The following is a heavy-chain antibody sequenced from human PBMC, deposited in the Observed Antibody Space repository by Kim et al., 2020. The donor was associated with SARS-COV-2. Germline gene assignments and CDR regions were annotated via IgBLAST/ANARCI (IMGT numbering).Heavy chain of an antibody. J-gene: IGHJ4*02. V-gene: IGHV3-74*01. D-gene: IGHD1-1*01. CDR3: TRAKVATNAFDS. Sequence: YADSVKGRFTVARDNAKNTLYLQMSRLRANDTAVYYCTRAKVATNAFDSWGQGILVTVSS.